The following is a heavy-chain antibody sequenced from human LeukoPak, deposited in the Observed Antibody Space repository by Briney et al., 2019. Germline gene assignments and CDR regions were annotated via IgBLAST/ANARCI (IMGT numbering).Heavy chain of an antibody. V-gene: IGHV3-30*18. CDR1: GFTFSSYG. CDR2: ISYDGSNK. Sequence: GGSLRLSCAASGFTFSSYGMHWVRQAPGKGLEWVAVISYDGSNKYYADSVKGRFTISRDNSKNTLYLQMNSLRAEDTAVYYCAKGGLYMIVVVLDYWGREPWSPSPQ. J-gene: IGHJ4*02. D-gene: IGHD3-22*01. CDR3: AKGGLYMIVVVLDY.